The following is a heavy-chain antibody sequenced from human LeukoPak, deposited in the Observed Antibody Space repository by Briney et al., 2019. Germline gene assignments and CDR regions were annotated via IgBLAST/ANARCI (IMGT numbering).Heavy chain of an antibody. Sequence: KPSETLSLTCTVFGGSISSYYWGWIRQPPGKGLERTGYIYYSGSTNYNPSLKSRVTISVDTSKNQFSLKLSSVTAADTAVYYCARGSRGYYFDYWGQGTLVTVSS. V-gene: IGHV4-59*01. CDR2: IYYSGST. CDR1: GGSISSYY. J-gene: IGHJ4*02. CDR3: ARGSRGYYFDY.